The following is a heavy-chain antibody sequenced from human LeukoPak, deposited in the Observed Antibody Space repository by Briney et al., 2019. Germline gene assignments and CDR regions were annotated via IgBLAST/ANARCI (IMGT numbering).Heavy chain of an antibody. V-gene: IGHV3-21*01. CDR1: GFPFRIYG. CDR3: ARENPPGYYYGMDV. Sequence: GSSLTLSCAASGFPFRIYGMHWLRQSPAKALEWVTVISSSSSYIYYADSVKCRFTISRDNAKNSLYLQMNSLRAEDTAVYYCARENPPGYYYGMDVWGQGTTVTVSS. D-gene: IGHD3-10*01. CDR2: ISSSSSYI. J-gene: IGHJ6*02.